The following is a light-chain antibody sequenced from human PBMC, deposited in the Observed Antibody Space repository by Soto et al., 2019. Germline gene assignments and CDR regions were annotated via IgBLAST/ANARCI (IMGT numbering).Light chain of an antibody. V-gene: IGKV3-20*01. CDR3: QQYSMAPLT. CDR1: LTISDNY. Sequence: EIVLTHSPGTLSLSPGERATLSCRASLTISDNYLAWYQQKAGQAPRLVIYDASNRATGIPDRLSASGSGTDFTLTISRLEPEDFAVYYCQQYSMAPLTFGQGTKVEVK. CDR2: DAS. J-gene: IGKJ1*01.